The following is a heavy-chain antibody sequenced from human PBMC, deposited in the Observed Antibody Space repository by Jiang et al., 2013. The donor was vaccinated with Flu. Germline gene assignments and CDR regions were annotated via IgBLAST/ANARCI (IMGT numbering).Heavy chain of an antibody. Sequence: SLTCAVSGGSITGYYWNWIRQSPGKGLEWIGYIYSSGTTKYNPSLKSRVTMSVDTSKNQFSLKLKSVIAADTAVYYCARDYYGSGSYLDFWGQGTLVIVSS. D-gene: IGHD3-10*01. CDR3: ARDYYGSGSYLDF. J-gene: IGHJ4*02. CDR2: IYSSGTT. V-gene: IGHV4-59*01. CDR1: GGSITGYY.